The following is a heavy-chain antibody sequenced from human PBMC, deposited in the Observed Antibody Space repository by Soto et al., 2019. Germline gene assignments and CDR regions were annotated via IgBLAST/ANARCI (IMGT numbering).Heavy chain of an antibody. CDR3: TTVRNSITITPVDV. D-gene: IGHD1-7*01. CDR2: IKSKSSAGTT. J-gene: IGHJ6*04. CDR1: GFTFTNAW. V-gene: IGHV3-15*01. Sequence: DVQVVESGGGLVKPRGSLRLSCVGSGFTFTNAWIIWVRQAPGKGLEWLGHIKSKSSAGTTDYAAPVKDRFIITRDDSKNTVYLQMNSLRTEDTAVYYCTTVRNSITITPVDVWGKGTTVTVSS.